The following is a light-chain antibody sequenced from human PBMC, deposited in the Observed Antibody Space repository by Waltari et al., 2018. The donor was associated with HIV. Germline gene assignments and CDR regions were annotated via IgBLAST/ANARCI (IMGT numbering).Light chain of an antibody. CDR2: WAS. CDR1: RTILYSSNNQNY. J-gene: IGKJ4*01. CDR3: QQYYTIGPT. V-gene: IGKV4-1*01. Sequence: DIVMTQSPNSLAVSLGERATINCRSSRTILYSSNNQNYLAWYQQKQGQSPKVLIYWASTRASGVPDRFSGSGSGTNFSLTISSLQSDDVAVYFCQQYYTIGPTFGGGTKVE.